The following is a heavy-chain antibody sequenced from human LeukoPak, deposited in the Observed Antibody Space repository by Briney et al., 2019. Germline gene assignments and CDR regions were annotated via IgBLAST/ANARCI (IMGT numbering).Heavy chain of an antibody. CDR3: ARVSSYGSATYKDY. CDR1: GFTFSSYT. V-gene: IGHV3-21*01. J-gene: IGHJ4*02. CDR2: ISSLSSYI. Sequence: GGSLRLSCSASGFTFSSYTMNWVRQAPGKGLEWVSSISSLSSYIYYADSVKGRLTISRDNAKNSLFLQMNSLRAEDTAVYYCARVSSYGSATYKDYWGQGTLVTVSS. D-gene: IGHD3-10*01.